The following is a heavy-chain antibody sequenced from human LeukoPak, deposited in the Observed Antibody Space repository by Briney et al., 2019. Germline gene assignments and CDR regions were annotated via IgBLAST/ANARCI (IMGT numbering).Heavy chain of an antibody. V-gene: IGHV3-74*01. CDR3: ARDSIPMTVYFDY. D-gene: IGHD2-21*02. CDR2: INSDGSGR. Sequence: GGSLRLSCAASGFTFSNYWMHWVRHAPGKGLVWVSRINSDGSGRSYADSVKGRFTISRDNAKNTLYLQMNSLTAEDTALYYCARDSIPMTVYFDYWGEGTLVTVSS. J-gene: IGHJ4*02. CDR1: GFTFSNYW.